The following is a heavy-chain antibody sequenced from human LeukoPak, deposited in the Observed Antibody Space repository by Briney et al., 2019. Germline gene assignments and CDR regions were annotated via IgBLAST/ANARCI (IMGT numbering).Heavy chain of an antibody. D-gene: IGHD6-13*01. CDR1: GFTFRSYW. CDR2: IKQDGSQK. CDR3: CGGSSSWYDY. Sequence: PGGSLRLSCTTSGFTFRSYWMSWLRQAPGKGLEWVANIKQDGSQKYYVGSVKGRFTISRDNAKNSVSLEMNSLSAEDTAVYYCCGGSSSWYDYWGQGTLVTVSS. J-gene: IGHJ4*02. V-gene: IGHV3-7*01.